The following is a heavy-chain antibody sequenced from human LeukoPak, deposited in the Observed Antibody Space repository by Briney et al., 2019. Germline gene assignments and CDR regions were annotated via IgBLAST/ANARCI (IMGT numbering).Heavy chain of an antibody. CDR3: MSYAGRSDGY. D-gene: IGHD3-16*01. CDR2: ISSSSSYR. J-gene: IGHJ4*02. CDR1: GFTFSRYS. Sequence: GGSLRLSCAASGFTFSRYSMNWVRQAPGKGLEWVSSISSSSSYRYYADSVKGRFTISRDNAKNSLRLKMNSLRAEDTAVYYCMSYAGRSDGYWGQGTLVTVSS. V-gene: IGHV3-21*01.